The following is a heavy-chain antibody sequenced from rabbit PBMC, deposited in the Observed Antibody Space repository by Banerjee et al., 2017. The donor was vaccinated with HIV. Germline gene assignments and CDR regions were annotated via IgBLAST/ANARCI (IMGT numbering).Heavy chain of an antibody. CDR3: ARDSGSSFSSYGMDL. CDR1: GIDFRSGYY. J-gene: IGHJ6*01. Sequence: VESGGGLVKPGASLTLTCKASGIDFRSGYYMCWVRQAPGKGLEWIACIDSGSSGFTYFASWAKGRFTISKTSSTTVTLQMTSLTAADTATYFCARDSGSSFSSYGMDLWGPGTLVTVS. V-gene: IGHV1S40*01. D-gene: IGHD8-1*01. CDR2: IDSGSSGFT.